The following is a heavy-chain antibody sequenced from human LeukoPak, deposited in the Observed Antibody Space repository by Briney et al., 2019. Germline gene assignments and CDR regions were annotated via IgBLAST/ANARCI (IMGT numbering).Heavy chain of an antibody. V-gene: IGHV3-66*01. CDR1: GFTFSDYY. J-gene: IGHJ3*02. D-gene: IGHD4-23*01. CDR2: IYSGGST. Sequence: GGSLRLSCAASGFTFSDYYMSWIRQAPGKGLEWVSVIYSGGSTYYADSVKGRFTISRDNSKNTLYLQMNSLRAEDTAVYYCARDGGNSFAFDIWGQGTMVTVSS. CDR3: ARDGGNSFAFDI.